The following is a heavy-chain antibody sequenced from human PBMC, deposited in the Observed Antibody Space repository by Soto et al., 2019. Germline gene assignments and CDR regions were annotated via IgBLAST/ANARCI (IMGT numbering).Heavy chain of an antibody. V-gene: IGHV3-53*01. CDR3: AYTDSSGWYPVDY. CDR2: IYSGGST. J-gene: IGHJ4*02. Sequence: GGSLRLSCAASGFTVSINYMSGVRQAPGKGLEWVSVIYSGGSTYYADSVKGRFTISRDNSKNTLYLQMNSLRAEDTAVYYCAYTDSSGWYPVDYWGQGTLVTVSS. CDR1: GFTVSINY. D-gene: IGHD6-19*01.